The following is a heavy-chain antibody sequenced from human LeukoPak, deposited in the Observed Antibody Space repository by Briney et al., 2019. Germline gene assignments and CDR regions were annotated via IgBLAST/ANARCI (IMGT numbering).Heavy chain of an antibody. CDR1: GGSFSDYY. CDR2: INHSGST. V-gene: IGHV4-34*01. D-gene: IGHD6-13*01. Sequence: PSETLSLTCAVYGGSFSDYYWTWIRQPPGRGLEWIGEINHSGSTDYTPSPKSRVAISVDTSKNQFSLKLSSVTAADTAVYYCARRPVAAANSPLDYWGQGTLVTVSS. J-gene: IGHJ4*02. CDR3: ARRPVAAANSPLDY.